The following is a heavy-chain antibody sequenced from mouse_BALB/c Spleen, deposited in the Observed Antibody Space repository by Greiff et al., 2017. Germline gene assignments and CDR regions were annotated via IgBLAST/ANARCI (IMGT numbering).Heavy chain of an antibody. CDR2: IYPGDGDT. Sequence: QVQLQQSGAELARPGASVKLSCKASGYTFTSYWMQWVKQRPGQGLEWIGAIYPGDGDTRYTQKFKGKATLTADKSSSTAYMQLSSLASEDSAVYYCAREWLRGDWYFDVWGAGTTVTVSS. D-gene: IGHD2-2*01. J-gene: IGHJ1*01. V-gene: IGHV1-87*01. CDR1: GYTFTSYW. CDR3: AREWLRGDWYFDV.